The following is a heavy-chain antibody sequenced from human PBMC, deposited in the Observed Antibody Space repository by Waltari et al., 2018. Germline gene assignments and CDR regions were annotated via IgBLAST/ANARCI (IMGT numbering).Heavy chain of an antibody. D-gene: IGHD3-22*01. J-gene: IGHJ3*02. CDR3: ARGLMPQLGYDSSYDAFDI. CDR2: LNPNSGNT. V-gene: IGHV1-8*01. Sequence: QVQLVQSGAEVKKPGASVKVSCKASGYTFTSYDINWVRQATGQGLEWMGWLNPNSGNTGYAQKFQGRVTMTRNTSISTAYMELSSLRSEDTAVYYCARGLMPQLGYDSSYDAFDIWGQGTMVTVSS. CDR1: GYTFTSYD.